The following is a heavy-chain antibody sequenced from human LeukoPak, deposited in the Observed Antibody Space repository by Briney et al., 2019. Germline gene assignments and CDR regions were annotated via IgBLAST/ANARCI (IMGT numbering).Heavy chain of an antibody. Sequence: PGGSLRLSCAASGFTFSSYAMSWVRQAPGKGLEWVSATSGSGGSTYYADSVKGRFTISRDNSKNTLYLQMNSLRAEDTAVYYCAKEYDSSGYNNWFDPWGQGTLVTVSS. CDR1: GFTFSSYA. J-gene: IGHJ5*02. CDR2: TSGSGGST. CDR3: AKEYDSSGYNNWFDP. V-gene: IGHV3-23*01. D-gene: IGHD3-22*01.